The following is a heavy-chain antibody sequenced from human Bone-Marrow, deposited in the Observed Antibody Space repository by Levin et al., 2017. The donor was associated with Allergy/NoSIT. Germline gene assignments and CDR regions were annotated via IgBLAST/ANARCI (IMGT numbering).Heavy chain of an antibody. V-gene: IGHV2-5*02. Sequence: KESGPTLVKPTQTLTLTCTFSGFSLTARPVGVGWIRQPPGMPLEWLALIYWDNDKRYNPSLKNRLSITMDASRNQVVLTMTNMDPVDTATYYCGHRRAYNGQWNGADLDYWGQGALVTVSS. J-gene: IGHJ4*02. CDR1: GFSLTARPVG. CDR2: IYWDNDK. D-gene: IGHD2-8*01. CDR3: GHRRAYNGQWNGADLDY.